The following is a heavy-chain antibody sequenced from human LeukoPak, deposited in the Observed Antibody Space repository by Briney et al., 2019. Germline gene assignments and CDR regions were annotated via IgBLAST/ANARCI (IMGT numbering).Heavy chain of an antibody. V-gene: IGHV1-24*01. J-gene: IGHJ5*02. CDR1: GYTLTELS. CDR2: FDPEDGET. CDR3: ATAPIVAATSPWFDP. D-gene: IGHD2-15*01. Sequence: GASVKVSCKVSGYTLTELSMHWVRQAPGKGLEWVGGFDPEDGETIYAQKFQGRVTMTEDTSTDTAYMDLSSLRSEDTAVYYCATAPIVAATSPWFDPWGQGTLVTVSS.